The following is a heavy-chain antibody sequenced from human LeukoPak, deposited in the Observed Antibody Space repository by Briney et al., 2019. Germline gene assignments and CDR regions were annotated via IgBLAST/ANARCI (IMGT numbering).Heavy chain of an antibody. Sequence: ASVKVSCKASGYTFTSYAMHWVRQAPGQRLEWMGWINAGNGITKYSQKFQGRVTITRDTSASTAYMELSSLRSEDTAVYYCASTVMATVNRGYYYGMDVWGQGTTVTVSS. V-gene: IGHV1-3*01. J-gene: IGHJ6*02. CDR1: GYTFTSYA. CDR2: INAGNGIT. CDR3: ASTVMATVNRGYYYGMDV. D-gene: IGHD5-24*01.